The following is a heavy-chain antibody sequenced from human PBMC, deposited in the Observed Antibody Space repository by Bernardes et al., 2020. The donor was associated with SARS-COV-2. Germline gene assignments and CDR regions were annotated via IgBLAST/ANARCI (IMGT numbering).Heavy chain of an antibody. CDR1: GFTFSSYE. V-gene: IGHV3-48*03. CDR3: VRDRGWKESGGYFDY. J-gene: IGHJ4*02. D-gene: IGHD1-26*01. CDR2: ISSSGSTI. Sequence: GGSLRLSCAASGFTFSSYEMNWVRQAPGKGLEWVSYISSSGSTIYYADSVKGRFTISRDNAKNSLYLQMNSLRADDTAVYYCVRDRGWKESGGYFDYWGQGTLVSASS.